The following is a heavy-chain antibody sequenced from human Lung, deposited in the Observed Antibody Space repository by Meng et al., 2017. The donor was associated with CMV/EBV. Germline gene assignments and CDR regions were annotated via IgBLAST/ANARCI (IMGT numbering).Heavy chain of an antibody. D-gene: IGHD2-2*01. J-gene: IGHJ3*02. Sequence: SETLSLTCTVSGGSISSGDYYWSWIRQPPGKGLEWIGYIYYSGSTYYNPSLKSRVTISVDTSKNQFSLKLSSVTAADTAVYYCARVKPAFRGAFDIWGQGXMVX. V-gene: IGHV4-30-4*08. CDR2: IYYSGST. CDR3: ARVKPAFRGAFDI. CDR1: GGSISSGDYY.